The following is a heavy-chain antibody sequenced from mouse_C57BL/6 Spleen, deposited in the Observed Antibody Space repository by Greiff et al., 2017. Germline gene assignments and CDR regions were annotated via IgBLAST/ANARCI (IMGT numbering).Heavy chain of an antibody. CDR2: IDPSDSYT. J-gene: IGHJ4*01. CDR1: GYTFTSYW. CDR3: ARLASYDGNYGMDY. V-gene: IGHV1-69*01. D-gene: IGHD2-10*01. Sequence: QVQLQQPGAELVMPGASVKLSCKASGYTFTSYWMHWVKQRPGHGLEWIGEIDPSDSYTTYNQKFTGKATLTVDQSASPAYMHHSSLTSVDSAVSYCARLASYDGNYGMDYGGQGTSVTVSS.